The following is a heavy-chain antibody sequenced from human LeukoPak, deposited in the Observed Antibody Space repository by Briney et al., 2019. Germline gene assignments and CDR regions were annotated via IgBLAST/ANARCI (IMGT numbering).Heavy chain of an antibody. Sequence: SGGSLRLSCAVSGFTVSSNYMSWVRQAPGKGLDWVSVISGSAHKIRYADSVKGRFTISRDNSENIVYLQMNNLRAEDTAVYYCAGRVTGYSSGYVYWGQGTLVTVSS. CDR1: GFTVSSNY. V-gene: IGHV3-23*01. CDR2: ISGSAHKI. J-gene: IGHJ4*02. CDR3: AGRVTGYSSGYVY. D-gene: IGHD5-18*01.